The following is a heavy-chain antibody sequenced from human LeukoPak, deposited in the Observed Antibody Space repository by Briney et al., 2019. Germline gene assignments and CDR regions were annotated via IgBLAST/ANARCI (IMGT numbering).Heavy chain of an antibody. CDR3: ARALAAGRVDS. CDR2: INYSGST. J-gene: IGHJ4*02. D-gene: IGHD6-13*01. Sequence: SETLSLTCTVSGASISSYYWTWIRQPPGKGLEWIGYINYSGSTTYNPSLKSRVTIAVDTSRNQVSLKLSSVTAADTAVHYCARALAAGRVDSWGRGTLVTVSS. CDR1: GASISSYY. V-gene: IGHV4-59*01.